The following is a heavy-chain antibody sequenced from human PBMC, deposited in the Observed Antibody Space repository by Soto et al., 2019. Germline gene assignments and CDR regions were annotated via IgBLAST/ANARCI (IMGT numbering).Heavy chain of an antibody. CDR3: ARNIGGYEVY. D-gene: IGHD5-12*01. Sequence: PGGSLRLSCAASGSTFSTYEMNWVRQAPGKGLEWVSYISSSGKTIHYADSVKGRFSISRDNAKHSLYLQMNSLRAEDTAVYYCARNIGGYEVYWGQGTLVTVSS. CDR2: ISSSGKTI. V-gene: IGHV3-48*03. CDR1: GSTFSTYE. J-gene: IGHJ4*02.